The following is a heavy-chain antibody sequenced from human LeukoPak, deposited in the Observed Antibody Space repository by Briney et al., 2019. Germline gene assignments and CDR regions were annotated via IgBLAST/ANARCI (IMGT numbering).Heavy chain of an antibody. D-gene: IGHD2-2*01. CDR1: GGTISSGGYY. Sequence: PSETLSLTCTVSGGTISSGGYYWSWIRQHPGKGLVCIGYIDYSGGTNYKQSLESRVTISVDTSKNQFSLKLSYVTDADTAMYYGASGLEYIVVVAADMPVPSHYMDVWGKGTTVTASS. J-gene: IGHJ6*03. CDR3: ASGLEYIVVVAADMPVPSHYMDV. CDR2: IDYSGGT. V-gene: IGHV4-31*03.